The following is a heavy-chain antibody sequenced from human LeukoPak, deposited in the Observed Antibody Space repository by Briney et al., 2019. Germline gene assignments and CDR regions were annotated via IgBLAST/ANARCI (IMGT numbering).Heavy chain of an antibody. CDR2: IIPILGIA. D-gene: IGHD3-10*01. J-gene: IGHJ4*02. CDR1: GGTFSSYA. V-gene: IGHV1-69*04. CDR3: ALSLYGSGIAPLDY. Sequence: SVKVSCKASGGTFSSYAISWVRQAPGQGLEWMGRIIPILGIANYAQKFQGRVTITADKSTSTAYMELSSLRSEDTAVCYCALSLYGSGIAPLDYWGQGTLVTVSS.